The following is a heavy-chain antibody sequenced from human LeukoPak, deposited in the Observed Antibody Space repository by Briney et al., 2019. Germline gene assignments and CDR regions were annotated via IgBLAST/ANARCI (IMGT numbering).Heavy chain of an antibody. J-gene: IGHJ4*02. CDR3: ASSFYYDSRDY. CDR2: IYYTGST. D-gene: IGHD3-22*01. V-gene: IGHV4-59*02. CDR1: GGSVSTYY. Sequence: SETLSLTCTVSGGSVSTYYWNWIRQPPGKGLEWIGFIYYTGSTNYSPSLKSRLTISIDTSKKKLSLRLTSVTAADSAVYYCASSFYYDSRDYWGQGTLVTVSS.